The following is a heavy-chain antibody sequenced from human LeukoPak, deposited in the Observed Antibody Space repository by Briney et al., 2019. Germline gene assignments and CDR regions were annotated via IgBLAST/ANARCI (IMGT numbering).Heavy chain of an antibody. CDR2: INHSGST. D-gene: IGHD6-13*01. V-gene: IGHV4-34*01. CDR1: GGSFSGYY. CDR3: ARDLGGSSSWFDS. J-gene: IGHJ5*01. Sequence: SETLSLTCAVYGGSFSGYYWSWIRQPPGKGLEWIGEINHSGSTNYNPSLKSRVTISVDTSKNQFSLKLTSVTAADTAVYYCARDLGGSSSWFDSWGQGTLVTVSS.